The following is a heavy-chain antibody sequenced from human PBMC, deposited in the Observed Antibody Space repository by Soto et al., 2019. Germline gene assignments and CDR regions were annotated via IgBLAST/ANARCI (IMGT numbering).Heavy chain of an antibody. CDR3: ARDPRYMITFGGVIVIPSFHFDY. Sequence: GASVKVSCKASGYTFTSYYMHWVRQAPGQGLEWMGIINPSGGSTSYAQKFQGRVTMTRDTSTSTVDMELSSLRSEDTAVYYCARDPRYMITFGGVIVIPSFHFDYWGQGTLVTVSS. CDR1: GYTFTSYY. J-gene: IGHJ4*02. CDR2: INPSGGST. D-gene: IGHD3-16*02. V-gene: IGHV1-46*01.